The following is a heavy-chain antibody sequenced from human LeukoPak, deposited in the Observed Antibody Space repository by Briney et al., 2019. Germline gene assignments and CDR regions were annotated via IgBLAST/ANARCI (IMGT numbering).Heavy chain of an antibody. D-gene: IGHD6-13*01. CDR2: INHSGST. CDR1: GGSFSGYY. CDR3: ARGRGGRSWYSWRYGMDV. Sequence: SETLSLTCAVYGGSFSGYYWSWIRQPPGKGLEWIGEINHSGSTNYNPSLKSRVTISVDTSKNQYSLKLSSVTAADTAVYYCARGRGGRSWYSWRYGMDVWGKGTTVTVSS. J-gene: IGHJ6*04. V-gene: IGHV4-34*01.